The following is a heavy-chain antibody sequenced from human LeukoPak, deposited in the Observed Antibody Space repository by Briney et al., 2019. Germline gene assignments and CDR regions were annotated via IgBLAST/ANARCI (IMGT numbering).Heavy chain of an antibody. D-gene: IGHD5-18*01. CDR2: MNPNSGNT. V-gene: IGHV1-8*02. CDR3: ARWIQLWFDGNPIITNYYYYGMDV. CDR1: GGTFSSYA. J-gene: IGHJ6*02. Sequence: ASVKVSCKASGGTFSSYAISWVRQAPGQGLEWMGWMNPNSGNTGYAQKFRGRVTMTRNTSISTAYMELSSLRSEDTAVYYCARWIQLWFDGNPIITNYYYYGMDVWGQGTTVTVSS.